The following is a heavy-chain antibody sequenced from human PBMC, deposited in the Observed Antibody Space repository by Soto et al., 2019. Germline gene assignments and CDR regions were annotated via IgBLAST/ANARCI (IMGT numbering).Heavy chain of an antibody. Sequence: SVKVSCKASGFTFTSSAVQWVRQARGQRLEWIGWIVVGSGNTNYAQKFQERVTITRDMSTSTAYMELSSLRSEDTAVYYCAPSTVTTLGLNYWGQGTLVTVSS. J-gene: IGHJ4*02. D-gene: IGHD4-17*01. CDR2: IVVGSGNT. V-gene: IGHV1-58*01. CDR1: GFTFTSSA. CDR3: APSTVTTLGLNY.